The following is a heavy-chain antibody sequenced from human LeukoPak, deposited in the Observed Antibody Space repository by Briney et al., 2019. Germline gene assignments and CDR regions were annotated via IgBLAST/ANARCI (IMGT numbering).Heavy chain of an antibody. J-gene: IGHJ5*02. CDR2: INPNSGGT. D-gene: IGHD2-2*01. Sequence: ASVKVSCKASGYTFTGYYMHWVRQAPGQGLEWMGWINPNSGGTNSAQKFQGRVTMTRDTSISTAYMELSRLRSDDTAVYYCARDLERYCTSSRCVNWFDPWGQGTLVTVSS. V-gene: IGHV1-2*02. CDR3: ARDLERYCTSSRCVNWFDP. CDR1: GYTFTGYY.